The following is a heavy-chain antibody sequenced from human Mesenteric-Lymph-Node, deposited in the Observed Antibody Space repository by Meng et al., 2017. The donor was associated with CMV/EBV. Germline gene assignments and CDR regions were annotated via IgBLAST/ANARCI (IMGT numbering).Heavy chain of an antibody. CDR1: GFTFSTYA. CDR2: ISSSGIST. CDR3: AKDLGYSNGHALGY. V-gene: IGHV3-23*01. J-gene: IGHJ4*02. D-gene: IGHD2-15*01. Sequence: LSLTCAASGFTFSTYAMSWVRQAPGKGLEWVSTISSSGISTNYADSVKGRFTISRDNSKSTLFLQMNSLRAEDTAIYYCAKDLGYSNGHALGYWGQGTLVTVSS.